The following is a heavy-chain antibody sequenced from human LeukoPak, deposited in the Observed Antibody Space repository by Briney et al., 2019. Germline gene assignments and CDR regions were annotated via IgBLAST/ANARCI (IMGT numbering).Heavy chain of an antibody. J-gene: IGHJ4*02. CDR2: IRYDGSNK. V-gene: IGHV3-30*02. CDR1: GLSSTNIY. Sequence: GGSLRLSCPVYGLSSTNIYMECDSQAPGKGLEWVAFIRYDGSNKYYADSVKGRFSISRDNSKNTLYLQMTSLRAEDSAFEWGPSAYSSLSGLHYWGQGTLVTVSS. D-gene: IGHD3-16*02. CDR3: PSAYSSLSGLHY.